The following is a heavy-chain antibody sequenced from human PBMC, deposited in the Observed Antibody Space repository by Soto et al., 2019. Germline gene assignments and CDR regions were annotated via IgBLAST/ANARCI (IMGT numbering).Heavy chain of an antibody. CDR3: ANFRRRNWFDP. Sequence: PSETLSLTCTVSGGSISSYYWSWIRQPPGKGLEWIGYIYYSGSTNYNPSLKSRITISIDTSKNQFSLKLSSVNAADTAVYYCANFRRRNWFDPWGQGTLVTVSS. V-gene: IGHV4-59*01. CDR2: IYYSGST. J-gene: IGHJ5*02. CDR1: GGSISSYY.